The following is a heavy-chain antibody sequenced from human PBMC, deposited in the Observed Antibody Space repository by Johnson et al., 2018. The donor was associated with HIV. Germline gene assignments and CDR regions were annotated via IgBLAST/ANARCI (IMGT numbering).Heavy chain of an antibody. V-gene: IGHV3-30*02. J-gene: IGHJ3*02. CDR3: ARLYYYDSSGYYVGAFDI. CDR2: TRSDGTYK. CDR1: GFTFSNYA. D-gene: IGHD3-22*01. Sequence: VQLVESGGGLVQPGGSLRLSCAASGFTFSNYAMSWVRQAPGKGLDWVTFTRSDGTYKYYVDSVKGRFTISRDNSKNTLYLQMNSLRAEDTAVYYCARLYYYDSSGYYVGAFDIWGQGTMVTVSS.